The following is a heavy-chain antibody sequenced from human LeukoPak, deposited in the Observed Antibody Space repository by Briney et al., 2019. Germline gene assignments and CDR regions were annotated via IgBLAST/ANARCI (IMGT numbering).Heavy chain of an antibody. J-gene: IGHJ1*01. CDR3: ARVQDGSSWYEYFQH. Sequence: GGSLRLSCAASGFTFSSYAMCWVRQAPGKGLEWVSAISGSGGSTYYADSVKGRFTISRDNAKNSLFLQMNSLRAEDTAVYYCARVQDGSSWYEYFQHWGQGTLVTVSS. CDR2: ISGSGGST. CDR1: GFTFSSYA. D-gene: IGHD6-13*01. V-gene: IGHV3-23*01.